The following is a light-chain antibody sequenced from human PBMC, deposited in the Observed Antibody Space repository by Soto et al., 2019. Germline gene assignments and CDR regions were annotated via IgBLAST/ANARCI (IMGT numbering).Light chain of an antibody. CDR2: EVN. CDR1: SSDVGGSNL. J-gene: IGLJ1*01. CDR3: CSYAGSSTYV. V-gene: IGLV2-23*02. Sequence: QSVLTQPASVSGSPGQSITISCTGTSSDVGGSNLVSWYQQHPGEAPKLMIYEVNKRPSGVSNRFSGSRSGNTASLTISGLQAEDEADYYCCSYAGSSTYVFGSGTKLTVL.